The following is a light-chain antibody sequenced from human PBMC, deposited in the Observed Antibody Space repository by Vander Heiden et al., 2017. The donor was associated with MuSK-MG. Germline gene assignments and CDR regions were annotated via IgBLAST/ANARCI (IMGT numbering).Light chain of an antibody. CDR3: QSYDSSLSGHVV. CDR1: RSNIGAGYD. Sequence: QSVLTQPPSVSGAPGQRVTISCTGSRSNIGAGYDVHWYQQLPGTAPNHLIYGNSNRPSGVPDRFSGSKSGTAASLAITGLQAEEEADYYCQSYDSSLSGHVVFGGGTKLTVL. J-gene: IGLJ2*01. V-gene: IGLV1-40*01. CDR2: GNS.